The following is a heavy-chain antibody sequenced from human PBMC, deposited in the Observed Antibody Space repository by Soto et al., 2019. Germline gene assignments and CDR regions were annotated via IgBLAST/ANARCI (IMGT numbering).Heavy chain of an antibody. V-gene: IGHV1-69*01. CDR2: SPPIFGTS. CDR3: AIGCRYPKSSYDYGMDV. CDR1: GGTFSTYS. D-gene: IGHD1-20*01. Sequence: QVQLVQSGAEVKKPGSSVKVSCKASGGTFSTYSISWVRQAPGQGLEWMGGSPPIFGTSKYAQNFQGRVTITADESTSTAYMELSSLRSDDTAVYYCAIGCRYPKSSYDYGMDVWGQGTTVTVSS. J-gene: IGHJ6*02.